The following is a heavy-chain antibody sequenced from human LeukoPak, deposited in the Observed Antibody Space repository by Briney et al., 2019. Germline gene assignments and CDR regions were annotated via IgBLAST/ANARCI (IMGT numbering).Heavy chain of an antibody. V-gene: IGHV3-7*03. Sequence: GGSLRLSCAASGFTFSSYWMSWVRQGPGKGLEWVANIKQDGNEKYYVHSVKGRFTISRDNAKNSLYLQMNSLRAEDTAVYYCARATNTAMVTTLYYYYYGMDVWGQGTTVTVSS. CDR3: ARATNTAMVTTLYYYYYGMDV. CDR2: IKQDGNEK. J-gene: IGHJ6*02. D-gene: IGHD5-18*01. CDR1: GFTFSSYW.